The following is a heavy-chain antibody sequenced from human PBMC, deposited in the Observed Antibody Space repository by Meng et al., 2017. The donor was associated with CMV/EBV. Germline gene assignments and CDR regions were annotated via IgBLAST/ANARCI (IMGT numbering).Heavy chain of an antibody. Sequence: GESLKISCAASGFTFSSYAMHWVRQAPGKGLERVAVISYDGSNKYYADSVKGRFTISRDNSKNTLYLQMNSLRAEDTAVYYCARGGGMIVVVYYFDYWGQGTLVTVSS. CDR1: GFTFSSYA. J-gene: IGHJ4*02. CDR3: ARGGGMIVVVYYFDY. V-gene: IGHV3-30*04. CDR2: ISYDGSNK. D-gene: IGHD3-22*01.